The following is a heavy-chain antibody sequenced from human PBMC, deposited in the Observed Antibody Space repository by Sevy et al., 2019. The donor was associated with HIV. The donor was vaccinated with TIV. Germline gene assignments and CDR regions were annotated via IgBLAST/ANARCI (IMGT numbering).Heavy chain of an antibody. Sequence: GGSLRLSCAASGFTFSAYGMLWVRQTPGKGLEWVAVIWYDGSKTYYAESVKGRFTISRDNSKNTVYMQMNSLRVEDTAVYYCARDGVPAAKLFDYWGQGTLVTVSS. CDR1: GFTFSAYG. CDR2: IWYDGSKT. CDR3: ARDGVPAAKLFDY. D-gene: IGHD2-2*01. J-gene: IGHJ4*02. V-gene: IGHV3-33*01.